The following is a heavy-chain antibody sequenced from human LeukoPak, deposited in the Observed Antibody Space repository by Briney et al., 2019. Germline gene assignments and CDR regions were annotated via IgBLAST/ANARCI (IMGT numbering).Heavy chain of an antibody. V-gene: IGHV3-30*18. Sequence: PGGSLRLSCAASGFTFSSYGMHWVRQAPGKGLEWVAVISYDGSNKYYADSVKGRFTISRDNSKNTLYLQMNSLRAEDTAVYYCAKRGGLAAAGSYYFDYWGQGTLVTVSS. CDR3: AKRGGLAAAGSYYFDY. D-gene: IGHD6-13*01. CDR2: ISYDGSNK. J-gene: IGHJ4*02. CDR1: GFTFSSYG.